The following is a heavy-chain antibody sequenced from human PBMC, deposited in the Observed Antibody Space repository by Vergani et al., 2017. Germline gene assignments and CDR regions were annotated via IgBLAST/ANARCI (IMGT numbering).Heavy chain of an antibody. Sequence: EVQLLESGGGLAQPGGSLRLSCAASGFTFRNYWMDWVRQAPGKGLEWVANIKQDGSEKFYVDSVKGRFTISRDNAKNSVYLQMNSLRAEDTAVYFCARSLDYWGQGTQVIVSS. J-gene: IGHJ4*02. CDR3: ARSLDY. CDR1: GFTFRNYW. CDR2: IKQDGSEK. V-gene: IGHV3-7*01.